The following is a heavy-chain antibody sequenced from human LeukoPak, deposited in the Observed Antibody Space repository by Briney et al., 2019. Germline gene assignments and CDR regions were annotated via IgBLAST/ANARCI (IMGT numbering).Heavy chain of an antibody. D-gene: IGHD2-21*01. Sequence: SETLSLTCAVYGGSFSDYYWSWIRQPPGKGLEWIGDTYDSGSTNYNSSLKSRVTISVDTSKSQFSLKLSSVTAADTAVYYCARGVVIAPQTFDYWGQGTLVTVSS. J-gene: IGHJ4*02. V-gene: IGHV4-34*01. CDR2: TYDSGST. CDR3: ARGVVIAPQTFDY. CDR1: GGSFSDYY.